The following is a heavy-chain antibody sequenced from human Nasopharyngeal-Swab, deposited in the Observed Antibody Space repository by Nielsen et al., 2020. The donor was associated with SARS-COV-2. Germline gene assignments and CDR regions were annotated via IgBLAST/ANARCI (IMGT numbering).Heavy chain of an antibody. V-gene: IGHV4-59*01. J-gene: IGHJ5*02. Sequence: WIRQPPGKGLEWIGYIYYSGGANYNLSLKSRVTISVDTSKNQFSLKLSSVTAADTAVYYCAKYAHYDFLSGYHLGWFDPWGQGTLVTVSS. D-gene: IGHD3-3*01. CDR2: IYYSGGA. CDR3: AKYAHYDFLSGYHLGWFDP.